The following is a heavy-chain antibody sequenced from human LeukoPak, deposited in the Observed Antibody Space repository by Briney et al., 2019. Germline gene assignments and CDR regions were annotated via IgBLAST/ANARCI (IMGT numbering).Heavy chain of an antibody. CDR1: GYTFTGYY. CDR3: ARGYYGSGSYFYMDV. Sequence: ASVKVSCKASGYTFTGYYMHWVRQAPGQGLEWMGRINPNSGGTNYAQKFQGRVTMTRDTSIGTAYMELSRLRSDDTAVYYCARGYYGSGSYFYMDVWGKGTTVTVSS. J-gene: IGHJ6*03. D-gene: IGHD3-10*01. CDR2: INPNSGGT. V-gene: IGHV1-2*06.